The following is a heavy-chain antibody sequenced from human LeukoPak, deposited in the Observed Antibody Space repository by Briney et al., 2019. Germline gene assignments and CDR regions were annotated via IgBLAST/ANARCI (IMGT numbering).Heavy chain of an antibody. CDR2: IYYSGST. Sequence: SETLSLTCTVSGGSISSYYWSWIGQPPGKGLEWIGYIYYSGSTNYNPSLKSRVTISVDTSKNQFSLKLSSVTAADTAVYYCARLIAAAGTFANNWFDPWGQGTLVTVSS. J-gene: IGHJ5*02. D-gene: IGHD6-13*01. CDR1: GGSISSYY. V-gene: IGHV4-59*01. CDR3: ARLIAAAGTFANNWFDP.